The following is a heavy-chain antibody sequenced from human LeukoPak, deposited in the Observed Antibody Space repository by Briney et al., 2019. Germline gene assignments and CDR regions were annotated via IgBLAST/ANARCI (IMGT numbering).Heavy chain of an antibody. CDR2: IYYSGNI. V-gene: IGHV4-39*01. CDR1: GGSIDRSSYY. Sequence: SETLSLTCIVSGGSIDRSSYYWGWIRQPPGKGLEWIGSIYYSGNIYYNSSLKSRIAISVDTTKNLLALNLSSVTAADTAVYYCARVRGPDGWFAPWGQGTLVTVS. J-gene: IGHJ5*02. CDR3: ARVRGPDGWFAP.